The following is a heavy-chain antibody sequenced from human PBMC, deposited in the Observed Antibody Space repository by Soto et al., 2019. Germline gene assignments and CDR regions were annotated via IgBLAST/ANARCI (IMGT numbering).Heavy chain of an antibody. J-gene: IGHJ4*02. CDR2: ISYDGSNK. V-gene: IGHV3-30*18. Sequence: QRLSCAASGFTFSSYGMHWVRQAPGKGLEWVAVISYDGSNKYYADSVKGRFTISRDNSKNTLYLQMNSLRAEDTAVYYCANGYSGYDFHYWGQGTLVTVS. CDR1: GFTFSSYG. D-gene: IGHD5-12*01. CDR3: ANGYSGYDFHY.